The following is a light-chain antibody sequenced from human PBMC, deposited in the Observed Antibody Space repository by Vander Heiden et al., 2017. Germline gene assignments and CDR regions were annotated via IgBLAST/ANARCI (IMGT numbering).Light chain of an antibody. CDR2: YDD. J-gene: IGLJ1*01. V-gene: IGLV1-36*01. CDR1: SSNIGNNA. Sequence: SVLTQPPSVSEAPRPRVTISCSGSSSNIGNNAVNWYQQLPGKAPKLLIYYDDLLPSGVSDRFSGSKSGTSACLAISGLQSEDEADYYCAAWDDSLNGYVFGTGTKVTVL. CDR3: AAWDDSLNGYV.